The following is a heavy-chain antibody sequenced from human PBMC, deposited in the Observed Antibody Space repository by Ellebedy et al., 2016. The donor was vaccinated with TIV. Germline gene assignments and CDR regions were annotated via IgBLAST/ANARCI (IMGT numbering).Heavy chain of an antibody. Sequence: PGGSLRLSCAPSGFTFSSYAMHWVRQAPGKGLEWVAVVAYDGSYKYYADSVKGRFTISRDNSTNTLYLHMNSLRTEDTAVYYCARGKQLWLPYYGMDVWGQGTTVTVSS. CDR3: ARGKQLWLPYYGMDV. V-gene: IGHV3-30-3*01. D-gene: IGHD5-18*01. CDR2: VAYDGSYK. CDR1: GFTFSSYA. J-gene: IGHJ6*02.